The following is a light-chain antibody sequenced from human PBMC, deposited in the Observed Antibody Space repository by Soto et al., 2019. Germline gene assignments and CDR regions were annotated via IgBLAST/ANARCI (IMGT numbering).Light chain of an antibody. V-gene: IGKV4-1*01. Sequence: DIVMTQSPESLAVSLGERATINCKSSQSVLYTSNNKSYLAWYQQKLGQAPRLLIYGASNRATGIPGRFSASGSGTDFTLTITPLEPEDFAVYFCQQYANSPITFGQGTRLDIK. CDR1: QSVLYTSNNKSY. J-gene: IGKJ5*01. CDR2: GAS. CDR3: QQYANSPIT.